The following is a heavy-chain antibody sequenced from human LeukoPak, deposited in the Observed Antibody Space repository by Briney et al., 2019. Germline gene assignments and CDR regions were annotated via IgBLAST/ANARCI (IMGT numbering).Heavy chain of an antibody. D-gene: IGHD3-16*02. J-gene: IGHJ4*02. V-gene: IGHV4-59*08. Sequence: SGALFLTCPVSGCSISWYYWGLIRQAPGEGLGGIGYIYYSGSTYYNPSLKSRVTISVDTSKNQFSLKLSSVTAADTAVYYCARLTGIVVGAFDYWGQGTLVTVSS. CDR2: IYYSGST. CDR1: GCSISWYY. CDR3: ARLTGIVVGAFDY.